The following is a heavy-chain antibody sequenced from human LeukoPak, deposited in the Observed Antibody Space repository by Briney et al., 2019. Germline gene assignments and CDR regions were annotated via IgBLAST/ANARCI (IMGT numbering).Heavy chain of an antibody. CDR2: IYYSGST. CDR3: AKLPVGRNSGWSRMHAPFDY. D-gene: IGHD6-19*01. Sequence: SETLSLTCTVSGGSISSSSYYWGWIRQPPGKGLEWIGSIYYSGSTYYNPSLKSRVTISVDTSKNQFSLKLSSVTAADTAIYYCAKLPVGRNSGWSRMHAPFDYWGQGTLVTVSS. J-gene: IGHJ4*02. CDR1: GGSISSSSYY. V-gene: IGHV4-39*07.